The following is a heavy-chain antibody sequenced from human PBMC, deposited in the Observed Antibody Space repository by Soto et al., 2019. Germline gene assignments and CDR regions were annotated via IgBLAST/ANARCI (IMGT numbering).Heavy chain of an antibody. V-gene: IGHV6-1*01. CDR1: GDSVSSNSAA. Sequence: SQTLSLTCAISGDSVSSNSAAWNWIRQSPSRGLEWLGRTYYRSKWYNDYAVSVKSRITINPDTSKNQFSLQLNSVTPEDTAVYYCARVLVVIPPYNLGFDPWRQAPLVTVSA. D-gene: IGHD3-22*01. CDR2: TYYRSKWYN. CDR3: ARVLVVIPPYNLGFDP. J-gene: IGHJ5*02.